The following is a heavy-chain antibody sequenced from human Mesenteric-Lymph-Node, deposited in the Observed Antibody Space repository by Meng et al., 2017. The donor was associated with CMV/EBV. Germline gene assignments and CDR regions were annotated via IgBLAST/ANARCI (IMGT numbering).Heavy chain of an antibody. D-gene: IGHD6-6*01. Sequence: ASVQVSCKASGYTFTAYYIHWVRQAPGQGLQWMGWINPNSGATNYAQNFQGRVTMTRDTSISTAYMELSSLRSEDTAVYYCAREGSSSLRYYYYGMDVWGQGTTVTVSS. V-gene: IGHV1-2*02. J-gene: IGHJ6*02. CDR1: GYTFTAYY. CDR3: AREGSSSLRYYYYGMDV. CDR2: INPNSGAT.